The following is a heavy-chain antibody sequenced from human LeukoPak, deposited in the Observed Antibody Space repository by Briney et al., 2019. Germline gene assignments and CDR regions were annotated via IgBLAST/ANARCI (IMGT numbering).Heavy chain of an antibody. CDR3: ASTPVKYYYDSSGYLDAFDI. CDR2: INAGNGNT. V-gene: IGHV1-3*01. D-gene: IGHD3-22*01. Sequence: ASVKVSCKASGYTFTSYAMHWVRQAPGQRLEWMGWINAGNGNTKYSQKFQGRVTITRDTSASTAYMELSSLRSEDTAVYYCASTPVKYYYDSSGYLDAFDIWGQGTMVTVSS. CDR1: GYTFTSYA. J-gene: IGHJ3*02.